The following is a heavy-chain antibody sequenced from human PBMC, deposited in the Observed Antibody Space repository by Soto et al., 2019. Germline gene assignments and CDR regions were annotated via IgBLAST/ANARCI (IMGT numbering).Heavy chain of an antibody. D-gene: IGHD6-13*01. Sequence: SQTLSLTFAISGDSVSSNSAAWNWIRQSPSRGLEWLGRTYYRSKWYNDYAVSVKSRITINPDTSKHQFSLQLNSVTPEDTAVYYCARDLSSWYVQGYYYYGMDVWGQGTTVTVS. CDR3: ARDLSSWYVQGYYYYGMDV. V-gene: IGHV6-1*01. J-gene: IGHJ6*02. CDR2: TYYRSKWYN. CDR1: GDSVSSNSAA.